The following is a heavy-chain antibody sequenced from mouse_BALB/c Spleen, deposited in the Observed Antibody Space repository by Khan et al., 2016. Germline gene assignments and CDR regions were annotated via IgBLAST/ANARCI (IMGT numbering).Heavy chain of an antibody. J-gene: IGHJ3*01. CDR1: GYTFGSYW. CDR3: ARGAY. CDR2: ILPGSGST. Sequence: QVQLQQSGAELMKPGASVKISCKAPGYTFGSYWIEWVKQRPGHGLEWIGEILPGSGSTNYNENFKVTATFTADTSSNTAYMQLRSLTSEDSAVYYCARGAYWGQGTLVTVSA. V-gene: IGHV1-9*01.